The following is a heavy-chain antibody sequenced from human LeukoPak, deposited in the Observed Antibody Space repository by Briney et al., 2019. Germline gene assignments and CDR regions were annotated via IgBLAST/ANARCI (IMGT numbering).Heavy chain of an antibody. CDR3: ARDQRDCSSTSCYYFDY. J-gene: IGHJ4*02. Sequence: PGGSLRLSCTASGFTFSNYAMHWVRQAPGKGLEWVAAISYDGDTEFYADSVKGRFTISRDNAKNSLYLQMNSLRAEDTAVYYCARDQRDCSSTSCYYFDYWGQGTLVTVSS. CDR1: GFTFSNYA. CDR2: ISYDGDTE. D-gene: IGHD2-2*01. V-gene: IGHV3-30*07.